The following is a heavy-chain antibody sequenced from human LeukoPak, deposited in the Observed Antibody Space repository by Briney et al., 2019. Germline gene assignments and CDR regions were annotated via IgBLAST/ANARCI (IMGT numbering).Heavy chain of an antibody. CDR1: GFTFSSST. D-gene: IGHD3-9*01. CDR3: AKFYDILTGYFDY. CDR2: ISSSSTYI. J-gene: IGHJ4*02. Sequence: MAGGSLRLSCAASGFTFSSSTMTWVRQSPGKGLEWVSSISSSSTYIYYADSVKGRLTISRDNAKNTLYLQVNSLRAEDTAVYYCAKFYDILTGYFDYWGQGTLVTVSS. V-gene: IGHV3-21*04.